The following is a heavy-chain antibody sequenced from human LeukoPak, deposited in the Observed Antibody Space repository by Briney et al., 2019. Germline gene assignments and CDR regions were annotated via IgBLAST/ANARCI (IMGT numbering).Heavy chain of an antibody. CDR1: GGSISSSNW. Sequence: PSGTLSLTCAVSGGSISSSNWWSWVRQPPGKGLEWIGEIYHSGSTYYNPSLKSRVTISVGTSKNQFSLKLSSVTAADTAVYYCARGDTAMVSWGYWGQGTLVTVSS. V-gene: IGHV4-4*02. CDR3: ARGDTAMVSWGY. J-gene: IGHJ4*02. D-gene: IGHD5-18*01. CDR2: IYHSGST.